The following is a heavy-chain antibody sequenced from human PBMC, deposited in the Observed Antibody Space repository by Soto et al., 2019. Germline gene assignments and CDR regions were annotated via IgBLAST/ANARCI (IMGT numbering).Heavy chain of an antibody. J-gene: IGHJ6*02. Sequence: KGLECVSSITNTGGSTYYADSVKGRFTISRDNSKNTLYLQMNSLRAEDTAVYYCAREPYYDFWSGPYYGMDVWGQGTTVTVSS. V-gene: IGHV3-23*01. CDR2: ITNTGGST. D-gene: IGHD3-3*01. CDR3: AREPYYDFWSGPYYGMDV.